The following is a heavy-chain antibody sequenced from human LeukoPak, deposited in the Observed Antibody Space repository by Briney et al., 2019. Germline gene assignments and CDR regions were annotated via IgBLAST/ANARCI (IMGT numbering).Heavy chain of an antibody. D-gene: IGHD3-3*01. J-gene: IGHJ4*02. V-gene: IGHV3-23*01. CDR2: ISGSGGST. CDR1: GFTFSSYA. CDR3: ARDGWYYDFWSGYYPPNYFDY. Sequence: GGSLRLSCAASGFTFSSYAMSWVRQAPGKGLEWVSAISGSGGSTYYADSVKGRFTISRDNSKNTLYLQMNSLRAEDTAVYYCARDGWYYDFWSGYYPPNYFDYWGQGTLVTVSS.